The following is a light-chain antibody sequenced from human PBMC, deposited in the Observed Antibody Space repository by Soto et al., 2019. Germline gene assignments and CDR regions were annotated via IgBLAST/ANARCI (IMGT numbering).Light chain of an antibody. CDR1: QSVSSSY. CDR3: QQRSNWPLT. Sequence: IVLTQSPGTLSLSPGETATLSCRASQSVSSSYLAWYQQKPGQAPRLLIYGASSRATGIPDRFSGSGSGTDFTLTISRLEPEDFAVYYCQQRSNWPLTFGGGTKVDIK. CDR2: GAS. J-gene: IGKJ4*01. V-gene: IGKV3D-20*02.